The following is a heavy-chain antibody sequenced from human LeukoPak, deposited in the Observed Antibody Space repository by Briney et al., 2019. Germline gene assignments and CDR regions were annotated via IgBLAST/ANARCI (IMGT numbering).Heavy chain of an antibody. Sequence: PSETLSLTCTVSGGSISSGSYYWSWIRQPAGKGLEWIGRIYTSGSTNYNPSPKSRVTISVDTSKNQFSLKLSSVTAADTAVYYCARSPNRGYSYGYIDYWGQGTLVTVSS. V-gene: IGHV4-61*02. J-gene: IGHJ4*02. CDR3: ARSPNRGYSYGYIDY. CDR1: GGSISSGSYY. D-gene: IGHD5-18*01. CDR2: IYTSGST.